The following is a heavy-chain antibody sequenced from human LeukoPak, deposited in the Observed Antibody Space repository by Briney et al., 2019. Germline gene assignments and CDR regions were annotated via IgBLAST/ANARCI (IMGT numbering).Heavy chain of an antibody. V-gene: IGHV4-59*01. CDR3: ARERIDGSGSYSQFDY. CDR2: IHYTEHS. CDR1: DGSITSYF. J-gene: IGHJ4*02. Sequence: PSETLSLTCTVSDGSITSYFWSWIRQPPGKGLEWIAYIHYTEHSNYNPSLKSRVTISVDTSKNQFSLKLSSVTAADTAVYYCARERIDGSGSYSQFDYWGQGTLVTVSS. D-gene: IGHD3-10*01.